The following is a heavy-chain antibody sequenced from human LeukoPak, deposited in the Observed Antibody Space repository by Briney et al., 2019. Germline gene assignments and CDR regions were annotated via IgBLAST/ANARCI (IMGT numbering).Heavy chain of an antibody. Sequence: ASVKVSCKASGYTFTSYGVSWVRQAPGQGLEWMGWINPNSGGTNYAQKFQGRVTMTRDTSISTAYMELSRLRSDDTAVYYCARVEDFGVVIVLGYWGQGTLVTVSS. J-gene: IGHJ4*02. CDR3: ARVEDFGVVIVLGY. V-gene: IGHV1-2*02. D-gene: IGHD3-3*01. CDR1: GYTFTSYG. CDR2: INPNSGGT.